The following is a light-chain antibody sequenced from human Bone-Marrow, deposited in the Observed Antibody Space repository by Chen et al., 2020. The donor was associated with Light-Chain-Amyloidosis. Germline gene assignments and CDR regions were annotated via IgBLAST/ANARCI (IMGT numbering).Light chain of an antibody. Sequence: SYELTQPPPMSVPPGQTARITCSGDDLPTKYAYWYQQKPGQAPVLVIHRDTERPSGISERFSGSSSGTTATLTISGVQAEDEADYHCQSADSSGTYEVIFGGGTKLTVL. CDR3: QSADSSGTYEVI. CDR1: DLPTKY. V-gene: IGLV3-25*03. CDR2: RDT. J-gene: IGLJ2*01.